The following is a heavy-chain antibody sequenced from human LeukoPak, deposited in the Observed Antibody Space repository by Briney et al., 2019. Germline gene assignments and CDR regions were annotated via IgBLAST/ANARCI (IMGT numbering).Heavy chain of an antibody. V-gene: IGHV4-59*01. J-gene: IGHJ4*02. CDR2: IYLTGTT. CDR3: ARGEHFASGSYHY. CDR1: GASITNYY. Sequence: SETLSLTCTVSGASITNYYWSWVRQPPGKALEWIGYIYLTGTTNYNPSLKSRVTISVDMSKNQVSLKLSSVTPADTALYYCARGEHFASGSYHYWGQGTLVTVSS. D-gene: IGHD3-10*01.